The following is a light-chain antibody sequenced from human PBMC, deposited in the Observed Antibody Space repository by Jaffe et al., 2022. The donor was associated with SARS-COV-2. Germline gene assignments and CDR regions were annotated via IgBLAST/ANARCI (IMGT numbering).Light chain of an antibody. Sequence: EIVLTQSPGTLSLSPGERATLSCRTSQNVKSNYLAWYQQKPGQAPRLLIYGASSRAAGIPDRFSGSGSGTDFTLTISRLEPEDFAMYYCQQYGGSLFTFGPGTKVDIK. J-gene: IGKJ3*01. CDR2: GAS. CDR1: QNVKSNY. CDR3: QQYGGSLFT. V-gene: IGKV3-20*01.